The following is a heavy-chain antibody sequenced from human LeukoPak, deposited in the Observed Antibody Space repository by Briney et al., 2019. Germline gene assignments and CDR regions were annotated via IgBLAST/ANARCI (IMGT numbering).Heavy chain of an antibody. D-gene: IGHD6-19*01. J-gene: IGHJ3*02. CDR1: GFTFSSYS. Sequence: TGGSLRLSCAASGFTFSSYSMNWVRQAPGKGLEWVSSISSSSSYIYYADSVKGRFTISRDNAKNSLYLQMNSLRAEDTAVYYCARASGWYSSGAFDIWGQGTMVTVSS. CDR2: ISSSSSYI. V-gene: IGHV3-21*01. CDR3: ARASGWYSSGAFDI.